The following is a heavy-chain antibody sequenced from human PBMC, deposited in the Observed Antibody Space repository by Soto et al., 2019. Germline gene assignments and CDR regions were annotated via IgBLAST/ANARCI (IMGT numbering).Heavy chain of an antibody. D-gene: IGHD2-15*01. V-gene: IGHV4-59*01. CDR2: IYYSGST. CDR3: AKYRRTDAEGYTFDY. CDR1: GVFLTGSY. J-gene: IGHJ4*02. Sequence: SETLSLTCTVSGVFLTGSYWSWIRQPPGKGLEWIGYIYYSGSTDFNPSLKSRVSMSVDTARNQFSLQLSSVTAADTAVYFCAKYRRTDAEGYTFDYWGQGALVTVSS.